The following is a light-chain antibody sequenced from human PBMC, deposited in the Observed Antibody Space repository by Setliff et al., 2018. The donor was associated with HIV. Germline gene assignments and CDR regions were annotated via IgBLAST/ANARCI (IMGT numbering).Light chain of an antibody. J-gene: IGLJ1*01. CDR2: DVS. CDR3: CSYAGSYTFV. CDR1: SSDVGGYNF. V-gene: IGLV2-11*01. Sequence: LAQPRSVSGSPGQSVTISCTGTSSDVGGYNFVSWYQQHPGKAPKVMIYDVSERPSGVPDRLSASKSGNTASLTISGLQAEDEADYYCCSYAGSYTFVFGTGTKVTVL.